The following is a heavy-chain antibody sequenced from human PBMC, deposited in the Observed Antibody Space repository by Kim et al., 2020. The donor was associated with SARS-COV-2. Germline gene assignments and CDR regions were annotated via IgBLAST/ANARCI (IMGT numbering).Heavy chain of an antibody. V-gene: IGHV1-18*01. D-gene: IGHD3-22*01. J-gene: IGHJ6*02. Sequence: ASVKVSCKASGYTFTSYGISWVRQAPGQGLEGMGWISAYNGNTNYAQKLQGRVTMTTDTSTSTAYMELRSLRSDDTAVYYCAREGQWLLPDIYYYGMDVWGQGTTGTVSS. CDR1: GYTFTSYG. CDR2: ISAYNGNT. CDR3: AREGQWLLPDIYYYGMDV.